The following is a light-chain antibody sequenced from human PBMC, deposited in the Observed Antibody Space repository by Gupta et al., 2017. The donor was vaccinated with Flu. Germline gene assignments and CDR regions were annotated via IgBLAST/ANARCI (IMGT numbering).Light chain of an antibody. Sequence: QSALTQPASVSGSPRQSITISCTGTSNDVGGYSYVSWYQQRPGKAPNLMIYDVSNRPSGVSNRFSGSKSGNTASLTISGLQVEDEADYYCTSYTSSTTPVFGGGTKLTVL. CDR1: SNDVGGYSY. CDR3: TSYTSSTTPV. J-gene: IGLJ3*02. V-gene: IGLV2-14*01. CDR2: DVS.